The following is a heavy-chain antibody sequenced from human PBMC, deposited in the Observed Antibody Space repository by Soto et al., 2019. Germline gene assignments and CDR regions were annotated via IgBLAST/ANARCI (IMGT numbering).Heavy chain of an antibody. Sequence: EVQLVESGGGLVQPGGSLRLSCAASGFTFSSYSMNWVRQAPGKGLEWVSYISSSSSNIYYADSVKGRFTISRDNAKNSLYLQMNSLRAEDTAVYYCARELVVVSPGDFDYWGQGTLVTVSS. CDR2: ISSSSSNI. CDR3: ARELVVVSPGDFDY. J-gene: IGHJ4*02. V-gene: IGHV3-48*01. D-gene: IGHD2-15*01. CDR1: GFTFSSYS.